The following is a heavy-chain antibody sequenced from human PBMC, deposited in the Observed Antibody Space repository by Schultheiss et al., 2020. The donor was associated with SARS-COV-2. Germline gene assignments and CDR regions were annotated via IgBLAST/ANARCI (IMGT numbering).Heavy chain of an antibody. V-gene: IGHV4-4*02. J-gene: IGHJ4*02. Sequence: SETLSLTCAVSGGSISSSNWWSWVRQPPGKGLEWIGEIYHSGSTNYNPSLKSRVTISVDTSKNQFSLKLSSVTAADTAVYYCARAISGSFDYFDYWGQGTLVTVSS. CDR2: IYHSGST. D-gene: IGHD1-26*01. CDR3: ARAISGSFDYFDY. CDR1: GGSISSSNW.